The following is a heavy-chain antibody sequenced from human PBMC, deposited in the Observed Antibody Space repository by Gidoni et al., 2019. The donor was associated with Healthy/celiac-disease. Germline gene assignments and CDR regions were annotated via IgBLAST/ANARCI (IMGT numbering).Heavy chain of an antibody. J-gene: IGHJ4*02. CDR1: GFTFRGCA. Sequence: EVQLVESGGGLVQPGGSLKLSCAASGFTFRGCAMHWVRQASGKGLGWVGRIRSKANSYATAYAASVKGRFTISRDDSKNTAYLQMNSLKTEDTAVYYCTSLLRYFDYWGQGTLVTVSS. CDR3: TSLLRYFDY. V-gene: IGHV3-73*02. CDR2: IRSKANSYAT.